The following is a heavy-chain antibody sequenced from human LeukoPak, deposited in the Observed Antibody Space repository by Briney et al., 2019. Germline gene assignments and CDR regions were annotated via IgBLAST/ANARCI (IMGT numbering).Heavy chain of an antibody. CDR3: AKTGSVGMIANSLDC. J-gene: IGHJ4*02. CDR1: GFTFSSYA. V-gene: IGHV3-23*01. CDR2: LSGGSSTT. Sequence: KAGGSLILSCAASGFTFSSYAMIWVRQAPGKGLEWVSTLSGGSSTTYYADSVKGRFTISRDNSKNTLSLQMNSLRAEDTAIYYCAKTGSVGMIANSLDCWGQGTLVTVSS. D-gene: IGHD3-22*01.